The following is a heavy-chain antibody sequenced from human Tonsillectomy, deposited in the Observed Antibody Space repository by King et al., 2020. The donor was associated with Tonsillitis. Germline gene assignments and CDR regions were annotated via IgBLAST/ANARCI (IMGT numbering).Heavy chain of an antibody. J-gene: IGHJ3*01. CDR1: GYSFTSYY. V-gene: IGHV1-46*03. CDR3: ASVGDRIPSRRGSFDL. CDR2: INPSSGTT. D-gene: IGHD6-6*01. Sequence: QVQLVQSGAEVKKPGASVQVSCKASGYSFTSYYMHWVRQAPGQGLEWMGIINPSSGTTSYAQKFQGRVTMTRDTSTSTVYMELSSLRSEDTAVYYCASVGDRIPSRRGSFDLWGQGTMVTVSS.